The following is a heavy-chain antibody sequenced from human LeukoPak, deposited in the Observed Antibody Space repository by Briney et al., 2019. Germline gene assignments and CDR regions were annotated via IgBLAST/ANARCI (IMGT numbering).Heavy chain of an antibody. Sequence: GGSLRLSCAASGFTFNSFWMSWVRQAPGKGLEWVDYIKQDGSEKYYVDSVKGRFTISRDNAKNSLYLQMNSLRAEDRAVYYCARALMFYGSGSYQDYWGQGTLVTVSS. CDR3: ARALMFYGSGSYQDY. CDR2: IKQDGSEK. V-gene: IGHV3-7*01. CDR1: GFTFNSFW. J-gene: IGHJ4*02. D-gene: IGHD3-10*01.